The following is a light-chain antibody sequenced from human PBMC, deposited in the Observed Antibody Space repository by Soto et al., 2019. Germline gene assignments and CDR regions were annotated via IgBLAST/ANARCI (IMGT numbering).Light chain of an antibody. J-gene: IGLJ1*01. CDR1: SSDVGGYNY. Sequence: QSVLTQPASVSGSPGQSITISCTGTSSDVGGYNYVSWYQQHPGKAPKLMLYDVSNRPSGVSDRFSGSKSGNTASLTISGLQAEDEADYYCCSYAGRDTLYVFGSGTKVTVL. V-gene: IGLV2-14*01. CDR2: DVS. CDR3: CSYAGRDTLYV.